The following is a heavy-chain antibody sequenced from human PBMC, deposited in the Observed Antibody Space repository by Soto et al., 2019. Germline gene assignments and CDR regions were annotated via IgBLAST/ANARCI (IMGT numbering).Heavy chain of an antibody. Sequence: PSETLSLTCTVSGGSISSYYWSWIRQHPGKGLEWIGYIYYSGSTYYNPSLKSRVTISADTSKNQFSLKLSSVTAADTAVYYCAREGRVATFDYWGQGSLVTVSS. CDR3: AREGRVATFDY. V-gene: IGHV4-59*01. J-gene: IGHJ4*02. CDR1: GGSISSYY. D-gene: IGHD5-12*01. CDR2: IYYSGST.